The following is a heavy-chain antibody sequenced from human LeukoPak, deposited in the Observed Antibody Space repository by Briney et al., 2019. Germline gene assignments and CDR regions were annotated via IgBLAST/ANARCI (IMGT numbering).Heavy chain of an antibody. J-gene: IGHJ6*02. V-gene: IGHV3-48*04. CDR3: ARDGLDYYALDV. D-gene: IGHD3/OR15-3a*01. CDR2: ISSTSSTI. CDR1: GFTFSTYS. Sequence: PGGSLRLSYAASGFTFSTYSMSWVRQAPGKGLEWLSYISSTSSTIYYADSVKGRFTISRDNAKKSLYLQVNSLRAEDTAVYYCARDGLDYYALDVWGQGTTVTVSS.